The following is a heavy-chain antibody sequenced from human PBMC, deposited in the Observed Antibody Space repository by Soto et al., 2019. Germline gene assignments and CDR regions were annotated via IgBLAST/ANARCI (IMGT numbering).Heavy chain of an antibody. CDR1: GFTFSSYS. Sequence: GSLRLSCAASGFTFSSYSMNWVRQAPGKGLEWVSSISSSSSYIYYADSVEGRFTISRDNAKNSLYLQMNSLRAEDTAMYYCARHPERIAQIGWFDPWGQGTLVTVS. CDR2: ISSSSSYI. J-gene: IGHJ5*02. D-gene: IGHD6-13*01. CDR3: ARHPERIAQIGWFDP. V-gene: IGHV3-21*01.